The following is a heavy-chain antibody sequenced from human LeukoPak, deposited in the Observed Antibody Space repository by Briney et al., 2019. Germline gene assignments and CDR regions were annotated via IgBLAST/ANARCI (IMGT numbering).Heavy chain of an antibody. D-gene: IGHD2-8*02. CDR3: AKRVTPTGKYFDY. Sequence: GGSLRLSCAVSGFTFSSYTMNWVRQAPGKGLEWVSSFSASSSYIYYADSVKGRFTISRDNSKNTLYLQMNSLRAEDTALYYCAKRVTPTGKYFDYWGQGTLVTVSS. CDR1: GFTFSSYT. CDR2: FSASSSYI. J-gene: IGHJ4*02. V-gene: IGHV3-21*04.